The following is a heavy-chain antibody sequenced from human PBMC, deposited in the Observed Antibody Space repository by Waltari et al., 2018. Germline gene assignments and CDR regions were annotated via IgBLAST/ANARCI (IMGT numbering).Heavy chain of an antibody. Sequence: QVQLQESGPGLVQPSETLSLPCAVHGYSISSGYYWGWLRPPPGKGLEWIGSIYHSGSTYYNPSLKSRVTISVDTSKNQFSLKLSSVTAADTAVYYCARPCGGDCYSSSDAFDIWGQGTMVTVSS. CDR3: ARPCGGDCYSSSDAFDI. D-gene: IGHD2-21*01. J-gene: IGHJ3*02. CDR1: GYSISSGYY. V-gene: IGHV4-38-2*01. CDR2: IYHSGST.